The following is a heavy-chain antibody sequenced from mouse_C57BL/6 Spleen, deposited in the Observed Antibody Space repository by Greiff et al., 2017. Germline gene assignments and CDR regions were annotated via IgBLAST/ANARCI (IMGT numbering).Heavy chain of an antibody. CDR3: TRVEYGSGMDY. CDR1: GFTFSSYA. V-gene: IGHV5-9-1*02. CDR2: ISSGGDYI. D-gene: IGHD1-1*01. J-gene: IGHJ4*01. Sequence: EVKLQESGEGLVKPGGSLKLSCAASGFTFSSYAMSWVRQTPEKRLEWVAYISSGGDYIYYADTVKGRFTISRDNARNTLYLQMSSLKSEDTAMYYCTRVEYGSGMDYWGQGTSVTVSS.